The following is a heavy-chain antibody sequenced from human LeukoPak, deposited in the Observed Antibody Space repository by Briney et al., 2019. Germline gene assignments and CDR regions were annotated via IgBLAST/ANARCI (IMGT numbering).Heavy chain of an antibody. D-gene: IGHD3-22*01. CDR2: IIPIFGTA. CDR3: ARVARYYYDSSGYPRAFDI. CDR1: GGTFSSYA. Sequence: SVKVSCKASGGTFSSYAISWVRQAPGQGLEWMGGIIPIFGTANYAQKFQGRVTITADESTSTAYVELSSLRSEDTAVYYCARVARYYYDSSGYPRAFDIWGQGTMVTVSS. J-gene: IGHJ3*02. V-gene: IGHV1-69*13.